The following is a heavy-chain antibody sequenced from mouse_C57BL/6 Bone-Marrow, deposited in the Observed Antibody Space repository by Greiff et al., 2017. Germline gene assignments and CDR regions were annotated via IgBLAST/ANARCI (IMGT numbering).Heavy chain of an antibody. V-gene: IGHV1-18*01. CDR1: GYTFTDYN. D-gene: IGHD1-1*02. CDR2: INPNNCGT. J-gene: IGHJ1*03. Sequence: EVQLQQSGPELVKPGASVKIPCKASGYTFTDYNMDWVKQSHGKSLEWIGDINPNNCGTIYNQKFKGKATLTVDKSSSTAYMELRSLTSEDTAVYYCARGSYDWYFDVWGTGTTVTVSS. CDR3: ARGSYDWYFDV.